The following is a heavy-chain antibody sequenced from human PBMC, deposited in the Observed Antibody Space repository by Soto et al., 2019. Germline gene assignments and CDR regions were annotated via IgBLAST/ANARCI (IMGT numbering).Heavy chain of an antibody. CDR2: TYYRSNWRH. CDR1: GDSVSSNTAA. CDR3: ARGVAGSGFDL. J-gene: IGHJ4*02. V-gene: IGHV6-1*01. Sequence: QVHLQQSGPGLVKPSQTLSLTCAISGDSVSSNTAAWNWIRSSPSRGLEWLGRTYYRSNWRHDYAVSVKSRITVHPDTSKNHFSLQLKSVTPADTAVYCCARGVAGSGFDLWGQGTLVTVSS. D-gene: IGHD6-19*01.